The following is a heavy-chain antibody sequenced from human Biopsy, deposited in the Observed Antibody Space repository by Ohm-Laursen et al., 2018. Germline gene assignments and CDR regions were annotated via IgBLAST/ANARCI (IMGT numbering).Heavy chain of an antibody. V-gene: IGHV1-2*02. Sequence: GASVKVSCKVSGYTFTDYYVHWVRQAPGHGLEWTGWIDTINGGARYAQKLQDRVTMTADTSTNTAHMELRSLRSDDTAVYYCARVFCTSTTCYGLLDNWGQGTVVTVSS. CDR2: IDTINGGA. CDR1: GYTFTDYY. CDR3: ARVFCTSTTCYGLLDN. D-gene: IGHD2/OR15-2a*01. J-gene: IGHJ4*02.